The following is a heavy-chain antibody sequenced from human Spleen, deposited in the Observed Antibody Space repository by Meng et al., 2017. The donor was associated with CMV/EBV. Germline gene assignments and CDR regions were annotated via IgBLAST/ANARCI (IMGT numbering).Heavy chain of an antibody. CDR1: GFTFRSYW. CDR2: IKEDGSEK. CDR3: ARGRAQGYYFDY. J-gene: IGHJ4*02. Sequence: GESLKISCAASGFTFRSYWMSWVRQAPGKGLEWVANIKEDGSEKYYVDSVKGRFTISRDNAKNSLYLQMNSLRDEDTAVYYCARGRAQGYYFDYWGQGTLVTVSS. V-gene: IGHV3-7*01.